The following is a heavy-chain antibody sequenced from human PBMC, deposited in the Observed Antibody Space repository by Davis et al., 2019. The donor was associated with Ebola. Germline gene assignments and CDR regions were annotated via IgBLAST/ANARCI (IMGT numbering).Heavy chain of an antibody. J-gene: IGHJ5*02. V-gene: IGHV1-18*01. CDR2: ISAYNGNT. CDR3: ARTVGHWFDP. Sequence: AASVKVSCKASGYTFTSYGVSWVRQAPGQGLEWLGWISAYNGNTNYAQKLQGRVTMTTDTSTSTAYMELRSLRSDDTAVYYCARTVGHWFDPWGQGTLVTVSS. CDR1: GYTFTSYG.